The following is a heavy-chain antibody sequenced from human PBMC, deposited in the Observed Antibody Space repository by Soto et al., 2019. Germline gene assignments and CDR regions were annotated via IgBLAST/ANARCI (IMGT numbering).Heavy chain of an antibody. J-gene: IGHJ4*02. CDR1: GGSVRSGRYR. V-gene: IGHV4-61*01. Sequence: PSETLSLTSTVSGGSVRSGRYRWSWIRQPPGKGLQYIGYISYIGTTNYNPSLKSRVTISRDTSRNQFSLRLTSVSAADTAVYYCARLDDYQPDYWGQGALVTVSS. D-gene: IGHD5-12*01. CDR2: ISYIGTT. CDR3: ARLDDYQPDY.